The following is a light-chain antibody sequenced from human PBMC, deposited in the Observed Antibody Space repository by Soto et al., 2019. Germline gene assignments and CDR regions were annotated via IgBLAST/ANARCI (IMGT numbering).Light chain of an antibody. J-gene: IGKJ4*01. V-gene: IGKV3-11*01. Sequence: EIVSTQSPATLSLSPGERATLSCRASLNINNFLAWYQQRPGQVPRLLIYDASNRATGVPARFSGSGSGTDFTLTISNLEPEDFAVYYCQQRRNWPITFGGGTKVEIK. CDR1: LNINNF. CDR3: QQRRNWPIT. CDR2: DAS.